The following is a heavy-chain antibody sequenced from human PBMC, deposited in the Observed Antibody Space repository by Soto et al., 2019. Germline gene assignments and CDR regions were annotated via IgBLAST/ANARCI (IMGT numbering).Heavy chain of an antibody. V-gene: IGHV4-39*01. CDR3: AKGGSGSYSNAFEI. CDR1: GRSISNSSYY. CDR2: IYYSGST. Sequence: PSETLSLTCNVSGRSISNSSYYWGWIRQPPGKGQEWIGSIYYSGSTYYNPSLKSRVTISVDTSKNQFSLKLSSVTAADTAVYYCAKGGSGSYSNAFEIWGQGTMVT. D-gene: IGHD3-10*01. J-gene: IGHJ3*02.